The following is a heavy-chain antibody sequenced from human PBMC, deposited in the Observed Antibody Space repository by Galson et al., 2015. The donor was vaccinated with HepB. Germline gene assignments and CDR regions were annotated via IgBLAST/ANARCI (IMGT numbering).Heavy chain of an antibody. Sequence: SLRLSCAASGFTFSPYWMHWVRQAPGKGLFWLSHIYGDGRTTIYEDSVKGRFTISRDNARNTLYLQMNSLRVEDTAVYYCARGGCTSTSCLDSWGQGTLVTVSS. CDR3: ARGGCTSTSCLDS. V-gene: IGHV3-74*01. CDR1: GFTFSPYW. CDR2: IYGDGRTT. D-gene: IGHD2-2*01. J-gene: IGHJ4*02.